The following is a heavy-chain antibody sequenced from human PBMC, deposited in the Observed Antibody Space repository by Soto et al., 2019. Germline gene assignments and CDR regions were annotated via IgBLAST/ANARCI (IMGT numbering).Heavy chain of an antibody. Sequence: QVQLQQWGAGLLKTSETLSLTCAVYGGSFSGYNWNWIRQPPGKGLEWIGEINHSGSTNYNPSLKSRVTISVDTSKNQFSLKLSSVTAADTAVYYCASQVVVTAIGWFDPWGQGTLVTVSS. V-gene: IGHV4-34*01. CDR2: INHSGST. CDR3: ASQVVVTAIGWFDP. D-gene: IGHD2-21*02. CDR1: GGSFSGYN. J-gene: IGHJ5*02.